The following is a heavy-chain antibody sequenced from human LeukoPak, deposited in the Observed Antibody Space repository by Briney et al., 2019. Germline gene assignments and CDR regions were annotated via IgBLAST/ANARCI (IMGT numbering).Heavy chain of an antibody. Sequence: SETLSLTCAVYGGSFSGYYWSWIRQPPGKGLEWIGEINHSGSTNYNPSLKSRVTISVDTSKNQFSLKLSSVTAADTAVCYCARGGYYYGSGSYLYYFDYWGQGTLVTVSS. V-gene: IGHV4-34*01. J-gene: IGHJ4*02. CDR1: GGSFSGYY. D-gene: IGHD3-10*01. CDR2: INHSGST. CDR3: ARGGYYYGSGSYLYYFDY.